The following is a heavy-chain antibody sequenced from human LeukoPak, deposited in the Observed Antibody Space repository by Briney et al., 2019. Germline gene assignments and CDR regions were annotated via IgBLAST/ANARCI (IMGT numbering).Heavy chain of an antibody. J-gene: IGHJ4*02. V-gene: IGHV4-39*01. D-gene: IGHD1-26*01. CDR2: IYYSGST. Sequence: PSETLSLTCTVSGGSISSSSYYWGWIRQPPGKGLEWIGSIYYSGSTYYNPSLKSRVTISVDTSKNQFSLKLSSVTAADTAVYYCARHGNKIVGATFDCWGQGTLVTVSS. CDR3: ARHGNKIVGATFDC. CDR1: GGSISSSSYY.